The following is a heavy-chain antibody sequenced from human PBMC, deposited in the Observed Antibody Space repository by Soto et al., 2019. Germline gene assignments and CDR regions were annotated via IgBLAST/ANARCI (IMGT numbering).Heavy chain of an antibody. CDR1: GLTFNNYW. Sequence: EVQLVESGGALVQPGGSLRLSCTASGLTFNNYWMHWVRQAPGKGPVWVSRINGDGRTTTYADSVRGRFTISRDNAKNTVYLQMNSLRAEYTAVYYCAGGDYAGAGTFYLTDHWGQGTLVTVSS. CDR3: AGGDYAGAGTFYLTDH. V-gene: IGHV3-74*01. J-gene: IGHJ4*02. D-gene: IGHD3-10*01. CDR2: INGDGRTT.